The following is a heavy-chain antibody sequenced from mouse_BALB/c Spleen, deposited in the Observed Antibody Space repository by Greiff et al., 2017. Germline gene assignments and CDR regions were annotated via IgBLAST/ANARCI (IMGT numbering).Heavy chain of an antibody. CDR3: ATQYFDV. CDR2: ISSGSSTI. J-gene: IGHJ1*01. V-gene: IGHV5-17*02. Sequence: VQLKESGGGLVQPGGSRKLSCAASGFTFSSFGMHWVRQAPEKGLEWVAYISSGSSTIYYADTVKGRFTISRDNPKNTLFLQMTSLRSEDTAMYYCATQYFDVWGAGTTVTVSS. CDR1: GFTFSSFG.